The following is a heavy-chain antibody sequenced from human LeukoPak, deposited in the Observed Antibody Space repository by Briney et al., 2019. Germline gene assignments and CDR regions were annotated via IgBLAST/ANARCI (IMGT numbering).Heavy chain of an antibody. CDR1: GYTFTSYG. Sequence: ASVKVSCKASGYTFTSYGISWVRQAPGQGLEWMGWISTYNGNTNYAQKLQGRVTMTTDTSTSTAYMELRSLRSDDTAVYYCARTWGVEMATISTIDYWGQGTLVTVSS. CDR3: ARTWGVEMATISTIDY. J-gene: IGHJ4*02. V-gene: IGHV1-18*01. CDR2: ISTYNGNT. D-gene: IGHD5-24*01.